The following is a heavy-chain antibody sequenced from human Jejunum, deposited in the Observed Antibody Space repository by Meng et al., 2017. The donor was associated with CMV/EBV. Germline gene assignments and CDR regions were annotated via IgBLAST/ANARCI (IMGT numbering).Heavy chain of an antibody. D-gene: IGHD1-26*01. Sequence: QVQLQESGPGLVKPSETLSLTCTVSGGSVNNYYWSWIRQSAGKGLEWIGRFYSSDTYNYHPSLDSRVTMSLDTSKNQFSLNLRSVTAADTATYYGARGPGASTREGFDYWGLGTLVTVSS. V-gene: IGHV4-4*07. CDR2: FYSSDTY. J-gene: IGHJ4*02. CDR3: ARGPGASTREGFDY. CDR1: GGSVNNYY.